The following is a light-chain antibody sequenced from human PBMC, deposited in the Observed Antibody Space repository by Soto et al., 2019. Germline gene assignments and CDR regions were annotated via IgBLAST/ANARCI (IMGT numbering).Light chain of an antibody. CDR1: QSVSSN. CDR3: QQYNNWYT. V-gene: IGKV3-15*01. CDR2: GAS. J-gene: IGKJ2*01. Sequence: EIVMTQSPATLSVSPGERATLSCRASQSVSSNLAWYQQKPGQAPRLLIYGASTRATGIPARFSGSESGTEFTLTISSLQSEDFAVYHCQQYNNWYTFGQGTKLEIK.